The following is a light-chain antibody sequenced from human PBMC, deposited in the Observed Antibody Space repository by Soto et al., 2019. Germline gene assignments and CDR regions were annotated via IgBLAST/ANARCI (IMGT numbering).Light chain of an antibody. CDR2: GNS. CDR3: QSYDSSLSGYV. J-gene: IGLJ1*01. Sequence: QSVLTQPPLVSGAPGQRVTISCTGSSSNIGAGYDVHWYKKLPGTAPKLLIYGNSNRPSGVPDRFSGSKSGTSASLAITGLQAEDEADYYCQSYDSSLSGYVFGTGTKVTVL. V-gene: IGLV1-40*01. CDR1: SSNIGAGYD.